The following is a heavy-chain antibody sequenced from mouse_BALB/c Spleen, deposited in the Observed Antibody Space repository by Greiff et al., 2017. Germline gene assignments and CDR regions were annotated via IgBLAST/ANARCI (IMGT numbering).Heavy chain of an antibody. CDR2: ISSGSSTI. Sequence: EVKLQESGGGLVQPGGSRKLSCAASGFTFSSFGMHWVRQAPEKGLEWVAYISSGSSTIYYADTVKGRFTIARDNPKNTLFLQMTSLRSEDTAMYYCAGFANWDFDYWGQGTTLTVSS. J-gene: IGHJ2*01. CDR1: GFTFSSFG. V-gene: IGHV5-17*02. D-gene: IGHD4-1*01. CDR3: AGFANWDFDY.